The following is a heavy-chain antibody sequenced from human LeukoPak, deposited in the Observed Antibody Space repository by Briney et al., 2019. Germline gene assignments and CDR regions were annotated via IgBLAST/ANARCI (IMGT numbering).Heavy chain of an antibody. J-gene: IGHJ4*02. CDR2: IKSGGNT. D-gene: IGHD2-2*01. V-gene: IGHV3-53*01. CDR3: AGGRTRDY. Sequence: GGSLRLSCTASGFTVSTNSMTWVRQAPGKGLEWVSVIKSGGNTYYADSVKGRFTISRDNSKNTLFLQMDGLRPDDTAVYYCAGGRTRDYWGQGTLVTVSS. CDR1: GFTVSTNS.